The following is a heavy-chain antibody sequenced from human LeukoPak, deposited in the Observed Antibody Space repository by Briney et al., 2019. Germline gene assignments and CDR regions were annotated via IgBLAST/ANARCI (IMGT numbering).Heavy chain of an antibody. Sequence: ASVKVSCKASGYTFTGYYMHWVRQAPGQGLEWMGWINPNSGGTNYAQKFQGRITMTRDTSISTAYMELSRLRSDDTAVYYCARVSSGSGSYLGYYYYYMDAWGKGTTVTISS. CDR2: INPNSGGT. V-gene: IGHV1-2*02. CDR1: GYTFTGYY. D-gene: IGHD3-10*01. J-gene: IGHJ6*03. CDR3: ARVSSGSGSYLGYYYYYMDA.